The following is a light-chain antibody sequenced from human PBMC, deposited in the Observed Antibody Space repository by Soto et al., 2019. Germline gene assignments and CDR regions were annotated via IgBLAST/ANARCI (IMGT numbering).Light chain of an antibody. CDR1: QSISSSY. Sequence: EIVLTQSPGPLSSSPGERATLSCRVSQSISSSYLAWYQQKPGQAPRLLVYGASSRATGIPDRFSGSGSGIDLTLTVIRLEPEDFAMYYCQQYGSSRTFGQGTKVEIK. J-gene: IGKJ1*01. CDR2: GAS. V-gene: IGKV3-20*01. CDR3: QQYGSSRT.